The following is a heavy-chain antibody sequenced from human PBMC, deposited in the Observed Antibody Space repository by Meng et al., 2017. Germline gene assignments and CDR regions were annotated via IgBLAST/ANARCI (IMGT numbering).Heavy chain of an antibody. CDR1: GWTFSSYA. V-gene: IGHV3-23*04. D-gene: IGHD4-11*01. CDR3: AKSRRTTVTNGWGWFDP. J-gene: IGHJ5*02. Sequence: VAVVASGGGVVGLGGLLRLSRAASGWTFSSYAMSWVRQAPGKGLGWVSAISGSGGRPCDPHSVNGRFTISRDNSKNTLYLKINSLRAEDTAVYYCAKSRRTTVTNGWGWFDPWGQGTLVTVSS. CDR2: ISGSGGRP.